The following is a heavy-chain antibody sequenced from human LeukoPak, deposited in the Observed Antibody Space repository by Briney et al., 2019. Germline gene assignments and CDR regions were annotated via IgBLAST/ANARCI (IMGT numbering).Heavy chain of an antibody. Sequence: ASVKVSCKASGYTFTGNYMHWVRQAPGQGLEWMGWIFPNSGGTEYALKFQGRVTMTRDTSISTAYMELSSLRSDDTAVYYCVAVTFTNYDDFDYWGQGTPVTVSS. D-gene: IGHD4-17*01. CDR2: IFPNSGGT. V-gene: IGHV1-2*02. CDR1: GYTFTGNY. CDR3: VAVTFTNYDDFDY. J-gene: IGHJ4*02.